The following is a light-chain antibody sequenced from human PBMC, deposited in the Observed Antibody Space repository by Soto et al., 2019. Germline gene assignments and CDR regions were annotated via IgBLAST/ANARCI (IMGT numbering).Light chain of an antibody. CDR2: DVS. CDR1: SSDVVGYNY. CDR3: SSYAGSNSVL. Sequence: QSALTQPPSASGSPRQSVTISCTGTSSDVVGYNYVSWYQQNPGKAPKLLIYDVSKRSSGVPDRFSGSKSVNTTSLTVSGLQAEDEADYYCSSYAGSNSVLFGGGTKLTVL. V-gene: IGLV2-8*01. J-gene: IGLJ2*01.